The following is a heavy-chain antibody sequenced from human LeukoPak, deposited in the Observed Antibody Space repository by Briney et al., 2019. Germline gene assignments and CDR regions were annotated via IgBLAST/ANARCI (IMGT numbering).Heavy chain of an antibody. V-gene: IGHV3-30*04. CDR2: ISYDGSNK. D-gene: IGHD3-3*01. CDR3: ARDPGFLEWLFDY. CDR1: GFTFSSYA. Sequence: GGSLRLSCAASGFTFSSYAMHWVSQAPGKGLEWVAVISYDGSNKYYADSVKGRFTISRDNSKNTLYLQMNSLRAEDTAVYYCARDPGFLEWLFDYWGQGTLVTVSS. J-gene: IGHJ4*02.